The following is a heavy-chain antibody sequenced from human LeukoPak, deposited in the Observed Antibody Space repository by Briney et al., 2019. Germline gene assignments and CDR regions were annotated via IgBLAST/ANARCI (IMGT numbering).Heavy chain of an antibody. V-gene: IGHV4-30-4*08. CDR1: GGSISSGDYY. CDR3: ARGGGGVVVVPAAVWFDP. J-gene: IGHJ5*02. D-gene: IGHD2-2*01. Sequence: SETLSLTCTVSGGSISSGDYYWSWIRQPPGKGLEWIGYIYYSGSTYYNPSLKSRVTISVDTSKNQFSLKLSSVTAADPAVYYCARGGGGVVVVPAAVWFDPWGQGTLVTVSS. CDR2: IYYSGST.